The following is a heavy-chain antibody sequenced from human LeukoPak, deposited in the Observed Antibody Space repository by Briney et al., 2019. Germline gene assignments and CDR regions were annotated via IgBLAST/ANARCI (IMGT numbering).Heavy chain of an antibody. J-gene: IGHJ4*02. CDR1: GFTFSSYA. V-gene: IGHV3-7*01. Sequence: GGSLRLSCAASGFTFSSYAMSWVRQAPGKGLEWVANIKQDGSEKYYVDSVKGRFTISRDNAKNSLYLQMNSLRAEDTAVYYCARDLEQQLVWGYYFDYWGQGTLVTVSS. CDR3: ARDLEQQLVWGYYFDY. CDR2: IKQDGSEK. D-gene: IGHD6-13*01.